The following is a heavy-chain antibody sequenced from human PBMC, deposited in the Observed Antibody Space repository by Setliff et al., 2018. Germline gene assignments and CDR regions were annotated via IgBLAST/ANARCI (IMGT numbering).Heavy chain of an antibody. D-gene: IGHD2-2*01. CDR2: INNDGSST. V-gene: IGHV3-74*01. J-gene: IGHJ4*02. CDR1: GGSFSTHW. CDR3: ARAHSSTLSVHDY. Sequence: PSETLSLTCAVYGGSFSTHWIHWVHQAPGKRLMWVSRINNDGSSTTYEDSVKGRFTISRDNAKNTLYFQMNSLRAEDTAVYYCARAHSSTLSVHDYWGQGTLVTVSS.